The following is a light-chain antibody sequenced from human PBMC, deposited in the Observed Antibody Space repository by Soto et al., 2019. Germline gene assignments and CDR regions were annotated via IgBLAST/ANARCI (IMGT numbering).Light chain of an antibody. CDR1: HSFSNN. CDR3: QQRSNLPPT. Sequence: PLSNETLSVSPGEGATLPCRANHSFSNNLAWYQQKPGQAPRLLIHGGSTRATGIPERFSGSGSGTDFTLTITSLEPEDFAVYYCQQRSNLPPTFGQGTKVDI. V-gene: IGKV3-11*01. J-gene: IGKJ1*01. CDR2: GGS.